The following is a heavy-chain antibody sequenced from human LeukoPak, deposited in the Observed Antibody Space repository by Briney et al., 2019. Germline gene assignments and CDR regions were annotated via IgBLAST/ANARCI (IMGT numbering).Heavy chain of an antibody. V-gene: IGHV4-59*01. CDR2: IYYSGNT. Sequence: SETLSLTCTVSGGSFSSYYWSWIRQPPGKGLEWIGYIYYSGNTNYNPSLKSRVNISVDTSESQFSLKLSSVTAADTAVYSCASAPTTLGQAATRWYDPEGQGTRITVSS. J-gene: IGHJ5*02. CDR1: GGSFSSYY. CDR3: ASAPTTLGQAATRWYDP. D-gene: IGHD2-15*01.